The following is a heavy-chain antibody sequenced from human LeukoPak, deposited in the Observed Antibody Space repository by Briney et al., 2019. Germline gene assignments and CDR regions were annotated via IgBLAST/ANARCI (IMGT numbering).Heavy chain of an antibody. D-gene: IGHD2/OR15-2a*01. Sequence: PGGSLRLSCAASGFTFSSYGMSWVRQAPGKGLEWVSAISGSGGSTYYADSVKGRFSISRDNSKKIVYLQMNSLRAEDTAVYYCARSPFDFDYWGQGTLVTVSS. J-gene: IGHJ4*02. CDR1: GFTFSSYG. V-gene: IGHV3-23*01. CDR3: ARSPFDFDY. CDR2: ISGSGGST.